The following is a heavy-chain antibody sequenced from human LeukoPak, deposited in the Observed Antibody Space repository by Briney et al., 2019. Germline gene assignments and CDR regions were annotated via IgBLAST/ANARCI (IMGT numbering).Heavy chain of an antibody. J-gene: IGHJ4*02. Sequence: SQTLSLTCAISGDSVSSNSAAWNWIRQSPSRGLEWLGRTYYRSKWYNDYAVSVKSRITINPDTSKNQFSLQLNSVTPEDMAVYYCARGGTYSSGWWGLGGEAYYFDYWGQGTLVTVSS. D-gene: IGHD6-19*01. CDR2: TYYRSKWYN. CDR3: ARGGTYSSGWWGLGGEAYYFDY. V-gene: IGHV6-1*01. CDR1: GDSVSSNSAA.